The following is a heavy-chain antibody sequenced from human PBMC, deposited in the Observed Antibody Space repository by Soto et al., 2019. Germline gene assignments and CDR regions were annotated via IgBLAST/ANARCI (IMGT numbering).Heavy chain of an antibody. V-gene: IGHV3-30-3*01. Sequence: QVQLVESGGGVVQPGRSLRLSCAASGFTFSSYAMHWVRQAPGKGLEWVAVISYDGSNKYYADSVKGRFTISRDNSKNTLYQQMNSLRAEDTAVYYCARASCYDSRGCAFDIWGQGTMVTVSS. CDR2: ISYDGSNK. CDR1: GFTFSSYA. D-gene: IGHD3-22*01. CDR3: ARASCYDSRGCAFDI. J-gene: IGHJ3*02.